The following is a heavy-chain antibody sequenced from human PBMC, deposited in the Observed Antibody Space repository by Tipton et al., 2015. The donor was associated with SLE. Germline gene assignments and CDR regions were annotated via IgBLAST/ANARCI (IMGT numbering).Heavy chain of an antibody. CDR3: ASALVGARGDFDY. D-gene: IGHD1-26*01. Sequence: QSGPEVKKPGASVKVPCKASGYTFTSYGFTWVRQDPGQGLEWMGWISAYNGNTNYAQTLQGRVTMTTDTSTRTAYMELRSLRSDDTAVYYCASALVGARGDFDYWGQGTLVTVSS. CDR2: ISAYNGNT. J-gene: IGHJ4*02. CDR1: GYTFTSYG. V-gene: IGHV1-18*01.